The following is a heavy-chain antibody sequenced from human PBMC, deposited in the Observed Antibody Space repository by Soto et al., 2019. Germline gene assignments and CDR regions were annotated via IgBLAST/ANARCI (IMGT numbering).Heavy chain of an antibody. Sequence: EVKLVESGGGLVQPGGSLRLSCVASGLTFSISSMNWVRQAPGKGLEWVSYIATSSSAIYYADSVRGRFTISRDDAKNSLYLQVNSLRAEDTAVYYCASPSYGTGSFDVWGQGTMVTVSS. CDR2: IATSSSAI. CDR3: ASPSYGTGSFDV. V-gene: IGHV3-48*01. CDR1: GLTFSISS. D-gene: IGHD1-1*01. J-gene: IGHJ3*01.